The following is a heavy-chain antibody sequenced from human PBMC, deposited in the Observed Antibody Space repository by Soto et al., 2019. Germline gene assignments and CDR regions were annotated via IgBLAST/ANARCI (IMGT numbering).Heavy chain of an antibody. CDR3: ARQEGGTEGSDWFDP. V-gene: IGHV1-69*02. CDR2: IIPIIGIA. CDR1: GGTFSSYT. J-gene: IGHJ5*02. D-gene: IGHD2-15*01. Sequence: QVQLVRSGAEVKETGSSVKVSCKASGGTFSSYTFSWVRQAPGQGLEWMGTIIPIIGIANYAQKFQGRVTMTADKSTSTAYMELRSLRSEDTAVYYCARQEGGTEGSDWFDPWGQGTLVTVSS.